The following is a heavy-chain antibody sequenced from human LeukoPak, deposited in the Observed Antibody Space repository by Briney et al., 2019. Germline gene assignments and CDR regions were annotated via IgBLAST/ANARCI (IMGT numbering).Heavy chain of an antibody. D-gene: IGHD2-15*01. J-gene: IGHJ5*02. CDR1: GGSISSSSYY. Sequence: SETLSLTCTVSGGSISSSSYYWGCIPQPPGKGMEWIGSIYYSGSTYYNPSLKSRVTISVDTSKNQFSLKLSSVTAADTAVYYCARRVVVVAATGNWFDPWGQGTLVTVSS. CDR3: ARRVVVVAATGNWFDP. V-gene: IGHV4-39*01. CDR2: IYYSGST.